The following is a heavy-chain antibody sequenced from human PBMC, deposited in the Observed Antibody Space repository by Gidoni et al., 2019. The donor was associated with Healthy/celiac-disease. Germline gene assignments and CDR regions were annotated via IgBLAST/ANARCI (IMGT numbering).Heavy chain of an antibody. CDR2: SYYSGST. V-gene: IGHV4-31*03. Sequence: QVQLQASCPGLVKPSQTLSLTCTFSGGSIRSGGYYWSWIRQHPGKGLEWLGYSYYSGSTYYNPSLKSRVTISVDTSKNQFSLKLSSVTAADTAVYYCARVGLLYGAFFDYWGQGTLVTVSS. CDR3: ARVGLLYGAFFDY. D-gene: IGHD3-3*01. J-gene: IGHJ4*02. CDR1: GGSIRSGGYY.